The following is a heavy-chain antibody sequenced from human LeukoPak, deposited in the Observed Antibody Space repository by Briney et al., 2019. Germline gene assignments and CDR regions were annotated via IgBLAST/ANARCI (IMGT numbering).Heavy chain of an antibody. CDR1: GFTFDNAW. CDR3: ITGGSGSEKKYFQH. V-gene: IGHV3-15*01. J-gene: IGHJ1*01. Sequence: GGSLRLSCAASGFTFDNAWMNWVRQAPGKGLEWVGRIKSKTDGGTTDYAAPVKGRFTISRDDSKNTLCLQMNSLETEDTAVYYCITGGSGSEKKYFQHWGQGTLVTVSS. CDR2: IKSKTDGGTT. D-gene: IGHD3-10*01.